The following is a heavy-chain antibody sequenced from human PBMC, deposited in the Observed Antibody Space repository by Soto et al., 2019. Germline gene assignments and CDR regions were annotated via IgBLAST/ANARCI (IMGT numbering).Heavy chain of an antibody. CDR2: INPNSGGT. Sequence: GASVNDSFKASGYPFTGYYIHWVRQAPGQGREWVGWINPNSGGTNYAQKFQGWVTMTRDTSISTAYMELSRLRSDDTAVYYCAREDTGYSGYDYGDYYYGMDVWGQGTPVTVSS. V-gene: IGHV1-2*04. D-gene: IGHD5-12*01. CDR1: GYPFTGYY. CDR3: AREDTGYSGYDYGDYYYGMDV. J-gene: IGHJ6*01.